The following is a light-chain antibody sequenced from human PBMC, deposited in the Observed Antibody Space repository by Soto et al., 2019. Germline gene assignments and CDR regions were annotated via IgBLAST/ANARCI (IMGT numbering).Light chain of an antibody. CDR1: RGDIGAFNF. J-gene: IGLJ2*01. CDR3: SSYTSRNTVL. CDR2: EVT. V-gene: IGLV2-14*01. Sequence: QSVLTQPAAVSESPGQSITISCTGTRGDIGAFNFVSWYQQHPGRAPKLIIYEVTKRPSGVSTRFSASKSGFTASLTISGLQAEHEAAYFCSSYTSRNTVLFGGGTKLTVL.